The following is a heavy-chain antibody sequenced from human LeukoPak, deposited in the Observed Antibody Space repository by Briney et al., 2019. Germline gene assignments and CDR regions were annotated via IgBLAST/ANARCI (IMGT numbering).Heavy chain of an antibody. J-gene: IGHJ4*02. V-gene: IGHV4-59*01. D-gene: IGHD1-26*01. CDR1: GGSISSYY. CDR2: IYYSGST. CDR3: ARDIVGGGD. Sequence: PSETLSLTCTVSGGSISSYYWSWIRQPPGKGLEWIGYIYYSGSTNYNPSLKSRVTISVDTSKNQFSLKLSSVTAADTAVYYCARDIVGGGDWGQGTLVTVSS.